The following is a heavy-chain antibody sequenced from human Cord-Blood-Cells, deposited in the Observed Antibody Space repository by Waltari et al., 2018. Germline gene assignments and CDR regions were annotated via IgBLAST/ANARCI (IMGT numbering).Heavy chain of an antibody. D-gene: IGHD2-21*01. J-gene: IGHJ3*01. CDR2: IRYDGRNK. CDR1: GFTFSSYG. Sequence: QVQLVESGGGVVQPGGSLRLSCAASGFTFSSYGMHWVRQAPGKGLEGEAFIRYDGRNKYYADSVKGRFTISRDNSKNTLYLQMNSLRAEDTAVYYCAKWGLGLQFAWGQGTMVTVSS. CDR3: AKWGLGLQFA. V-gene: IGHV3-30*02.